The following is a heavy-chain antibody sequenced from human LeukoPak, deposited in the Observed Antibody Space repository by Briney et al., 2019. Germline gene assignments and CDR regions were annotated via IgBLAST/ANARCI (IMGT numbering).Heavy chain of an antibody. V-gene: IGHV4-61*02. Sequence: SQTLSLTCTVSGGSISSGSYYWSWIRQPAGKGLEWIGRIYTSGSTNYNPSLKSRVTMSVDASKNQFSLKLSSVTAADTAVYYCARPSIAVAGTHWYFDLWGRGTLVTVSS. CDR2: IYTSGST. CDR1: GGSISSGSYY. J-gene: IGHJ2*01. CDR3: ARPSIAVAGTHWYFDL. D-gene: IGHD6-19*01.